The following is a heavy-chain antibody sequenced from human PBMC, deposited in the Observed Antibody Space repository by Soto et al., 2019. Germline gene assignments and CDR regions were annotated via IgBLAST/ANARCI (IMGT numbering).Heavy chain of an antibody. CDR2: ISGSGVTT. V-gene: IGHV3-23*01. J-gene: IGHJ4*02. CDR1: GFIFSNYA. Sequence: GGSLRLSCAASGFIFSNYAMSWVRQAPGRGLEWVSAISGSGVTTYYPDSVKGRFTISRDNSKNTLYPQMNNLRADDTAVYYCTKGGIPRRYNIPKVDFDYWGQGSLVTVSS. CDR3: TKGGIPRRYNIPKVDFDY. D-gene: IGHD1-1*01.